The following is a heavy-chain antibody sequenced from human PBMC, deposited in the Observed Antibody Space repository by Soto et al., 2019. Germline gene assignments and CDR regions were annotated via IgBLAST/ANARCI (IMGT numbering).Heavy chain of an antibody. CDR1: GFTFSTSW. V-gene: IGHV3-11*01. D-gene: IGHD6-25*01. CDR2: ITSSGSAI. CDR3: TRGHRQRRDIQH. J-gene: IGHJ1*01. Sequence: GGSLRLSCVASAASGFTFSTSWMHWIRQAPGKGLEWVAYITSSGSAIYYADSVKGRFTVSWDNAKKSLSLQMTSLRADDMAVYYCTRGHRQRRDIQHWGQGTLVTVSS.